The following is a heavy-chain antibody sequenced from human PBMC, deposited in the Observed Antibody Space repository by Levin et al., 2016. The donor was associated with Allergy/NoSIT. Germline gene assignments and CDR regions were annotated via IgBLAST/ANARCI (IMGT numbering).Heavy chain of an antibody. CDR1: GFTFSTYS. CDR2: ISGTTGTI. Sequence: GESLKISCAASGFTFSTYSMNVGPARLRGRGLEWVSYISGTTGTIYYVDSVKGRFTISRDNAQNSLFLQMSSLRDEDTAVYFCARQVVGFLRYFDLWGRGTLVTVSS. CDR3: ARQVVGFLRYFDL. J-gene: IGHJ2*01. V-gene: IGHV3-48*02. D-gene: IGHD2-15*01.